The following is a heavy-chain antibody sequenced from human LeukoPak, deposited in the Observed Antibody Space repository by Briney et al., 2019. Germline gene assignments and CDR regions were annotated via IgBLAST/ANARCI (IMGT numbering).Heavy chain of an antibody. V-gene: IGHV3-7*01. D-gene: IGHD6-6*01. CDR2: INQDGSVK. J-gene: IGHJ4*02. Sequence: PGGSLRLSCAASGFTFTKYWMSWVRQAPGKGLEWVANINQDGSVKYYVDSVKGRFTISRGNAKNSLYLQINSLGAEDTAVYYCARIGYSSSSNDYWGRGTLVTVSS. CDR1: GFTFTKYW. CDR3: ARIGYSSSSNDY.